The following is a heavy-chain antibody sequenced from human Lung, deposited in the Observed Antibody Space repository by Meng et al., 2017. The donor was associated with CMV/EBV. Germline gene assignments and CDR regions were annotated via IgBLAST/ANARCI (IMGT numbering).Heavy chain of an antibody. Sequence: GGSLRLSCAASGLSLRNYAIHWVRQAPGKGLEWVAVTPYDGNKKYYADSVKGRFTISRDNPKNTLFLQMNSLRADDTAVYYCARDSEYGDFKFDQWGQGTXVTVSS. V-gene: IGHV3-30*04. J-gene: IGHJ4*02. CDR3: ARDSEYGDFKFDQ. CDR2: TPYDGNKK. CDR1: GLSLRNYA. D-gene: IGHD4-17*01.